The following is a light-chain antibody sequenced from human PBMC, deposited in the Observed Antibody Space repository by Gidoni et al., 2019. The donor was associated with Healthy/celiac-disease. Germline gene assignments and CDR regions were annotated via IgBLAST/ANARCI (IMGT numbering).Light chain of an antibody. CDR1: SSDVGGYNY. Sequence: QSALNQPSSASGSPGQAVTISCTGTSSDVGGYNYVSWYQQHPGKAPKLMIYEVSTRPSGVPGRFSGSKSSNTASLTVSGLQAEDEADYCCCSDAGGNNLVFGGGTKLTVL. CDR2: EVS. V-gene: IGLV2-8*01. J-gene: IGLJ3*02. CDR3: CSDAGGNNLV.